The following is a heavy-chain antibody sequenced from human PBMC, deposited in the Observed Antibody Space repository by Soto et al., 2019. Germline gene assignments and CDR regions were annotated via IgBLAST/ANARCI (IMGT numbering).Heavy chain of an antibody. V-gene: IGHV3-53*01. CDR2: IYSGGST. D-gene: IGHD3-22*01. Sequence: EVQLVESGGGLIQPGGSLRLSCAASGFTFSSNDMNWVRQAPGKGLEWVSLIYSGGSTYYADSVKGRFTISRDNSKNTLYLQMSSLRAEDTAVYDCATRPLLRGAPWGQGTMVTVSS. CDR1: GFTFSSND. CDR3: ATRPLLRGAP. J-gene: IGHJ3*01.